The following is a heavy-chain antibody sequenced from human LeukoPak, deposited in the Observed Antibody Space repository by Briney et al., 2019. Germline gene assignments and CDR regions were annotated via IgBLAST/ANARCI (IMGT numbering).Heavy chain of an antibody. Sequence: SETLSLTCAVYGGSFSGYYWIWIRQPPGKGLEWIGEINHSGSTNYNPSLKSRVTISVDTSKNQFSLKLSSVTAADTAVYYCARMLGSSSLPIDYWGQGTLVTVSS. D-gene: IGHD6-6*01. CDR2: INHSGST. CDR1: GGSFSGYY. V-gene: IGHV4-34*01. J-gene: IGHJ4*02. CDR3: ARMLGSSSLPIDY.